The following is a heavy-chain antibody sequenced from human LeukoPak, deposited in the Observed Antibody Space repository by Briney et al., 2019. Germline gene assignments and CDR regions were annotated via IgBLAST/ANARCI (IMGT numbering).Heavy chain of an antibody. CDR3: VRGVAYSWNDFLLSDY. V-gene: IGHV3-11*01. D-gene: IGHD1-1*01. CDR1: GFTFSDYY. J-gene: IGHJ4*02. Sequence: GGSLRLSCAASGFTFSDYYMSWIRQAPGKGLEWVSYISSSGSTIYYADSVKGRFTISRDNAKNSLYLQMNSLRVEDTAVYYCVRGVAYSWNDFLLSDYWGQGTLVTVSS. CDR2: ISSSGSTI.